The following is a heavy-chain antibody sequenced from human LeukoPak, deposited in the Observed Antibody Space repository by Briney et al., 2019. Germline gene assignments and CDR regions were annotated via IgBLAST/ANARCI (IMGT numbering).Heavy chain of an antibody. Sequence: ASVKVSCKASGYTFTSYGISWVRQAPGQGLEWMGWISAYNGNTNYAQKLQGRVTMTTDTSTSTAYMELRSLRSDDTAVYYCARVGLPWFGELLHHFDYWGQGTLVTVSS. CDR1: GYTFTSYG. CDR2: ISAYNGNT. D-gene: IGHD3-10*01. CDR3: ARVGLPWFGELLHHFDY. J-gene: IGHJ4*02. V-gene: IGHV1-18*01.